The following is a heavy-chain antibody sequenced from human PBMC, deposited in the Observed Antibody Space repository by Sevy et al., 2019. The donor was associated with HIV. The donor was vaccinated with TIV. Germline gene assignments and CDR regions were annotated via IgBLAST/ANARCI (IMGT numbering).Heavy chain of an antibody. J-gene: IGHJ4*02. CDR2: ISGSGGCT. Sequence: GGSLRLSCAASGFTFSSYAMSWVRQAPGKGLEWVSAISGSGGCTYYADSVKGRFTISRDNSKKTLYLQMNSLRAEDTAVYYCAHEAGYCSGGSCYAGVDYWGQGTLVTVSS. CDR3: AHEAGYCSGGSCYAGVDY. D-gene: IGHD2-15*01. V-gene: IGHV3-23*01. CDR1: GFTFSSYA.